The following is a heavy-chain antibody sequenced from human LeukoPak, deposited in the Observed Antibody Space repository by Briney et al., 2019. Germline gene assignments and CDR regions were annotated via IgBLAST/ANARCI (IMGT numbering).Heavy chain of an antibody. D-gene: IGHD3-22*01. J-gene: IGHJ4*02. CDR2: ISGSGGST. CDR1: GFTFSSYA. V-gene: IGHV3-23*01. CDR3: AKDLDYYDSSGYYLH. Sequence: GGSLRLSCAASGFTFSSYAMSWVRQAPGKGLEWVSAISGSGGSTYYADSVKGRFTISRDNSKNTLYLQMNSLRAEDTAVYYCAKDLDYYDSSGYYLHWGQGTLVTVSS.